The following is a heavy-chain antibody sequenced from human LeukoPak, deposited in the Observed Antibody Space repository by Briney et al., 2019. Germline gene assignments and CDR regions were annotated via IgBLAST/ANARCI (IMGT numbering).Heavy chain of an antibody. J-gene: IGHJ4*02. CDR2: ISGSGGST. Sequence: GGSLRLSCAASGFTFSSYAMSWVRQAPGKGLEWVSAISGSGGSTYYADSVKGRFTISRDNSKNTLYLQMNSLRAEDTAVYYCAKDLYYYDSSGYSLTIFDYWGQGTLVTVSS. CDR3: AKDLYYYDSSGYSLTIFDY. CDR1: GFTFSSYA. V-gene: IGHV3-23*01. D-gene: IGHD3-22*01.